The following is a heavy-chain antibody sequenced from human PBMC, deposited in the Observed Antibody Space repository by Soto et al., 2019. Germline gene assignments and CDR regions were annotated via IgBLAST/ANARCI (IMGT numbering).Heavy chain of an antibody. CDR3: ARERTVTTFLYMDV. J-gene: IGHJ6*03. V-gene: IGHV3-11*01. Sequence: QVQLVESGGGLVKPGGSLRLSCAASGFTFSDYYMSWIRQAPGKGLEWVSYISSSGSTIYYADSVKGRFTISRDNAKNSLYRQMNSRRAEDTAVYYCARERTVTTFLYMDVWGKGTTVTVSS. CDR2: ISSSGSTI. D-gene: IGHD4-17*01. CDR1: GFTFSDYY.